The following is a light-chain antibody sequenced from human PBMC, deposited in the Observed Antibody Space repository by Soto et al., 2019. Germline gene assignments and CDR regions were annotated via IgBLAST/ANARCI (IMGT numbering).Light chain of an antibody. V-gene: IGLV2-23*01. Sequence: QSVLTQPASVSGSPGQWITISCTGSSSDVGSYNLVSWYQQHPGKAPKLMIYKGSKRPSGVSNRFSGSKSGNTASLTICGLQAEDEADYYCCSYADSRTHWVFGGGTQLTVL. CDR2: KGS. CDR3: CSYADSRTHWV. J-gene: IGLJ3*02. CDR1: SSDVGSYNL.